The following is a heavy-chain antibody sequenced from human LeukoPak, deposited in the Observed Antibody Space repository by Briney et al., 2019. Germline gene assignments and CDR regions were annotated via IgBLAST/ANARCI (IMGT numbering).Heavy chain of an antibody. CDR2: IYYSGST. Sequence: SETLSLTCAVYGGSFSGYYWSWIRQPPGKGLEWIGSIYYSGSTYYNPSLKSRVTISVDTSKNQFSLKLSSVTAADTAVYYCARRDSSGWYNWFDPWGQGTLVTVSS. J-gene: IGHJ5*02. D-gene: IGHD6-19*01. CDR1: GGSFSGYY. V-gene: IGHV4-34*01. CDR3: ARRDSSGWYNWFDP.